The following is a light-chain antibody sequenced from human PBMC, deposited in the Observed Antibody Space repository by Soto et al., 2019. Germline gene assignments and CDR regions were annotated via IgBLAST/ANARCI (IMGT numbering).Light chain of an antibody. V-gene: IGKV3-20*01. CDR1: QSVRSSD. Sequence: EIVLTQSPGTLSLSPGERATLSCRASQSVRSSDLAWYQQKPGQAPRLLIYGASSKASGIPDRFSGSGSGTDFSLTVSRLEPEDFAVYFCQQYGSSLTVGGGTKVDIK. J-gene: IGKJ4*01. CDR3: QQYGSSLT. CDR2: GAS.